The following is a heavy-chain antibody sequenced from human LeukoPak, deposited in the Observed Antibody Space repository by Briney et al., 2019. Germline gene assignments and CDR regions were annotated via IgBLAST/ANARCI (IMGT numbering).Heavy chain of an antibody. J-gene: IGHJ4*02. CDR3: FGSGSYSK. Sequence: GGSLRLSCAASEFTFSNSWINWVRQALGKGLEWVANIKPDGSQTFYLDSVKGRFTVSRDNAKHSAYLQMNSLRAEDTAVYYCFGSGSYSKWDQGTLVTVSS. CDR1: EFTFSNSW. CDR2: IKPDGSQT. D-gene: IGHD3-10*01. V-gene: IGHV3-7*01.